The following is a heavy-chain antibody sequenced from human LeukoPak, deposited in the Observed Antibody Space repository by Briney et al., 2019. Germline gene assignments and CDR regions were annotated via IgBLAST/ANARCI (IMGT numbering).Heavy chain of an antibody. V-gene: IGHV1-2*02. CDR1: GYTVTSNY. Sequence: ASVKVSCKASGYTVTSNYIHWVRQAPGQGLEWMGYINPNSSSTNYAQKFQARDTMNRDTSINTDYMELSRLTSDDTAVYYCARDAIVRDYSNSDYWGQGTLVTVSS. CDR2: INPNSSST. D-gene: IGHD4-11*01. J-gene: IGHJ4*02. CDR3: ARDAIVRDYSNSDY.